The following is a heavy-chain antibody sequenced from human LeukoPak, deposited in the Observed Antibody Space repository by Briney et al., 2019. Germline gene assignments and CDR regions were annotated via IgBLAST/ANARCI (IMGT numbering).Heavy chain of an antibody. J-gene: IGHJ4*02. CDR2: IYPGDSDT. CDR1: GYIFTKYW. D-gene: IGHD3-22*01. Sequence: GESLQISCKGSGYIFTKYWIGWVRQMPGKGLEWMGIIYPGDSDTRYSPSFEGQVTISADKSITTAYLQWSSLEASDTAMYYCVKDSSGYYPPYYFDYWGQGTLVTVSS. CDR3: VKDSSGYYPPYYFDY. V-gene: IGHV5-51*01.